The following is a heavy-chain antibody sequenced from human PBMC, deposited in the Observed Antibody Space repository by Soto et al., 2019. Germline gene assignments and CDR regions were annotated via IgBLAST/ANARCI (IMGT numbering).Heavy chain of an antibody. Sequence: GGSLRLSCAASGFTFSSYAMHWVRQAPGKGLEWVAVISYDGSNKYYADSVKGRFTISRDNSKNTLCLQMNSLRAEDTAVYYCARDSGSSAFDYWGQGTLVTVSS. J-gene: IGHJ4*02. CDR1: GFTFSSYA. D-gene: IGHD3-10*01. CDR3: ARDSGSSAFDY. CDR2: ISYDGSNK. V-gene: IGHV3-30-3*01.